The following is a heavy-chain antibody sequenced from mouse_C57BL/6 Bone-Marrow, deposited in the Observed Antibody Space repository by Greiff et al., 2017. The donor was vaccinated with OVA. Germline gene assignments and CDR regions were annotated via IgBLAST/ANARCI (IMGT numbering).Heavy chain of an antibody. Sequence: EVMLVESGAELVKPGASVKLSCTASGFNIKDYYMHWVKQRTEQGLEWIGRIDPEDGETNYAPKFQGKATITADKSSNTAYLQRSSRTSEDTAVYYCAFFYYGSSCAYWGQGTLVTVSA. CDR2: IDPEDGET. CDR1: GFNIKDYY. V-gene: IGHV14-2*01. CDR3: AFFYYGSSCAY. D-gene: IGHD1-1*01. J-gene: IGHJ3*01.